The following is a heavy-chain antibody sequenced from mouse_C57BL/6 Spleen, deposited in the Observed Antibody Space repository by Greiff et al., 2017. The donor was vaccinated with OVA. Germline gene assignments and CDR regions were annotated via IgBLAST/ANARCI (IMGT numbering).Heavy chain of an antibody. V-gene: IGHV5-4*01. CDR1: GFTFSSYA. CDR3: ARDSTTVPFDY. CDR2: ISDGGSYT. J-gene: IGHJ2*01. Sequence: EVKVEESGGGLVKPGGSLKLSCAASGFTFSSYAMSWVRQTPEKRLEWVATISDGGSYTYYPDNVKGRFTISRDNAKNNLYLQMSHLKSEDAAMYCCARDSTTVPFDYWGQGTTLTVSA. D-gene: IGHD1-1*01.